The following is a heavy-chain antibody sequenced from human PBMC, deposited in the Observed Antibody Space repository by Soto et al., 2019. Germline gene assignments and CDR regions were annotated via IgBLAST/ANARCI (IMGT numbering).Heavy chain of an antibody. CDR3: ASTDSMTPGYYYMDV. CDR1: GYTFTSYG. J-gene: IGHJ6*03. V-gene: IGHV1-18*01. Sequence: ASVKVSCKASGYTFTSYGISWVRQAPGQGLEWMGWISAYNGNTNYAQKLQGRVTMTTDTSTSTAYMELRSLRSDDTAVYYCASTDSMTPGYYYMDVWGKGTTVTVSS. D-gene: IGHD4-4*01. CDR2: ISAYNGNT.